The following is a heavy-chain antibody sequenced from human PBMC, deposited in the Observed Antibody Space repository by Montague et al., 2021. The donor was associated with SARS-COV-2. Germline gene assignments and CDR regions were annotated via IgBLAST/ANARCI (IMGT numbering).Heavy chain of an antibody. CDR1: GASISSSGNY. J-gene: IGHJ5*02. V-gene: IGHV4-39*01. D-gene: IGHD3-10*01. CDR3: ARLVWFGELSSENWFDP. CDR2: IYYSGST. Sequence: SETLSLTCTVSGASISSSGNYWGWIRQPPGKGLEWIGSIYYSGSTYYNSSLKSRVTISVDTSKNQFSLKLNSVTAADTAVYYCARLVWFGELSSENWFDPWGQGTLVTVSS.